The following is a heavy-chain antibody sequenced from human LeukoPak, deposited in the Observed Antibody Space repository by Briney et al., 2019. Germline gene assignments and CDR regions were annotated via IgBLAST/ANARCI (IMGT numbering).Heavy chain of an antibody. Sequence: SQTLSLTCALSGDIFSSNSAAWHWSRQAPSRGLDWLGRTYYRSKWYNDYAVSVNIRITINPDTSKNQFSLQLNSVTPEDTAVYYCARSARRGGYFDYWGQGTLVTVSS. V-gene: IGHV6-1*01. CDR1: GDIFSSNSAA. J-gene: IGHJ4*02. CDR2: TYYRSKWYN. D-gene: IGHD6-6*01. CDR3: ARSARRGGYFDY.